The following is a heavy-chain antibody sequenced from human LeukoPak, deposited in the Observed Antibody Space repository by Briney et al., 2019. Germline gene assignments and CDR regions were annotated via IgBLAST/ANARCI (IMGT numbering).Heavy chain of an antibody. J-gene: IGHJ4*02. V-gene: IGHV3-7*01. Sequence: GSLRLSCAASGFTFSSYWTSWVRQAPGKGLEWVANIKQDGSEKYYVDSVKGRFTISRDNAKNSLYLQMNSLRAEDTAVYYCAREYSSSSYWGQGTLVTVSS. D-gene: IGHD6-6*01. CDR2: IKQDGSEK. CDR1: GFTFSSYW. CDR3: AREYSSSSY.